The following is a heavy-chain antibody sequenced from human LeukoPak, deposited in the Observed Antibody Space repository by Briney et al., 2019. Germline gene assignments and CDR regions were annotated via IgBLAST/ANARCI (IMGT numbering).Heavy chain of an antibody. V-gene: IGHV3-9*01. J-gene: IGHJ4*02. CDR2: ITWNRDII. D-gene: IGHD2/OR15-2a*01. CDR3: VRDNPRCCGVIPSNIDDY. Sequence: GGSLRLSCAASGFTFDDYAMHWVRQPPGKGLEWVSGITWNRDIIGYADSVRGRFTISRDNAKNSLYLQMNSLRAEDTAVYYCVRDNPRCCGVIPSNIDDYWGQGTLVTVSS. CDR1: GFTFDDYA.